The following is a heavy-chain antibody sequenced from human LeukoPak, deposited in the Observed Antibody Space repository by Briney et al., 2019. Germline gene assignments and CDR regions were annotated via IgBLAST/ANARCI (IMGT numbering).Heavy chain of an antibody. CDR1: GYPFTNCD. J-gene: IGHJ4*02. CDR3: ARGGLGEFDY. V-gene: IGHV1-69*13. Sequence: SVKVSCETSGYPFTNCDINWVRQATGQGLEWMGGIIPIFGTANYAQKFQGRVTITADESTSTAYMELSSLRSEDTAVYYCARGGLGEFDYWGQGTLVTVSS. D-gene: IGHD3-16*01. CDR2: IIPIFGTA.